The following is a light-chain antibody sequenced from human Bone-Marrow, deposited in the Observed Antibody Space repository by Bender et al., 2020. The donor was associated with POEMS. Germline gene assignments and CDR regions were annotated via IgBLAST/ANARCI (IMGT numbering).Light chain of an antibody. Sequence: SYEVTQPPSVSVSPGQTASITCSGDDLGDKYVAWYQQKPGQSPVLVIYQDTKRPSGIPERFSGSNSGNTATLTISGTQAKDEADYYCQACDTYSVIFGGGTKLTVL. V-gene: IGLV3-1*01. CDR2: QDT. CDR3: QACDTYSVI. CDR1: DLGDKY. J-gene: IGLJ2*01.